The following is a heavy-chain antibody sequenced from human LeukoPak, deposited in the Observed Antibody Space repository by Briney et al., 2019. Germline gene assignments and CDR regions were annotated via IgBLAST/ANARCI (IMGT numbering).Heavy chain of an antibody. D-gene: IGHD6-19*01. J-gene: IGHJ5*02. CDR2: ISPDGNSA. CDR1: GFTFNRYW. Sequence: GGSLRLSCAASGFTFNRYWMHWVRQAPGKGLVWVSRISPDGNSATYADSVKGRFTISRDNSKNTLYLQMNSLRPEDTAVYHCAKDLYGSGWYNYFDPWGQGALVIVSS. CDR3: AKDLYGSGWYNYFDP. V-gene: IGHV3-74*03.